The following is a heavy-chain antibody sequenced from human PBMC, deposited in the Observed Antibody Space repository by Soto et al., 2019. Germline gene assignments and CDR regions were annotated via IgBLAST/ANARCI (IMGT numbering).Heavy chain of an antibody. CDR3: ARAGDTMVRGVIIMNYYGMDV. J-gene: IGHJ6*02. V-gene: IGHV4-38-2*01. CDR2: IHLSGST. Sequence: PSETLSLTCAVSGYSISSGYYWGWIRQPPGKGLEGVGSIHLSGSTYYNPSLKSRVTISIDTSKNQFSLKLISVTAADTAVYYCARAGDTMVRGVIIMNYYGMDVWGQGTTVTVSS. CDR1: GYSISSGYY. D-gene: IGHD3-10*01.